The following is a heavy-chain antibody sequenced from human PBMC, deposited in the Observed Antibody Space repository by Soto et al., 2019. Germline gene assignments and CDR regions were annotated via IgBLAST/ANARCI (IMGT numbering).Heavy chain of an antibody. J-gene: IGHJ4*02. V-gene: IGHV1-3*01. CDR2: INAGNGNT. CDR3: ARVSGWYYFDY. D-gene: IGHD6-19*01. Sequence: VRQAPGQRLEWMGWINAGNGNTKYSQKFQGRVTITRDTSASTAYMELSSLRSEDTAVYYCARVSGWYYFDYWGQGTLVTVSS.